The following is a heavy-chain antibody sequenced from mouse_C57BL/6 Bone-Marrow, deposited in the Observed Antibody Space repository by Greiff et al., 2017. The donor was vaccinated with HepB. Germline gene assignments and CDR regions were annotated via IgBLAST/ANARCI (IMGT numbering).Heavy chain of an antibody. CDR2: IDPENGDT. J-gene: IGHJ3*01. V-gene: IGHV14-4*01. Sequence: EVQLQQSGAELVRPGASVKLSCTASGFNIKDDYMHWVKQRPEQGLEWIGWIDPENGDTEYASKFQGKATITADTSSNTAYLQRSSLTSEDTAVYYCTTEGFAYWGQGTLVTVSA. CDR3: TTEGFAY. CDR1: GFNIKDDY.